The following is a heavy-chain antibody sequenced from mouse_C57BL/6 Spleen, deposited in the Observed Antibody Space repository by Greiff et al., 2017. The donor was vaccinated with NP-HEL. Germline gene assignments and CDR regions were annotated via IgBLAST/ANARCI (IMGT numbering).Heavy chain of an antibody. CDR1: GYSITSGYY. D-gene: IGHD2-3*01. V-gene: IGHV3-6*01. CDR2: ISYDGSN. J-gene: IGHJ3*01. CDR3: AGSYDGYYVWFAY. Sequence: EVKLQESGPGLVKPSQSLSLTCSVTGYSITSGYYWNWIRQFPGNKLEWMGYISYDGSNNYNPSLKNRISITRDTSKNQFFLKLNSVTTEDTATYYCAGSYDGYYVWFAYWGQGTLVTVSA.